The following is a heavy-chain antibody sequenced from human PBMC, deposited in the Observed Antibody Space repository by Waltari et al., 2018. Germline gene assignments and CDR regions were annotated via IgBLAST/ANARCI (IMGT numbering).Heavy chain of an antibody. D-gene: IGHD1-26*01. V-gene: IGHV1-24*01. CDR3: ATHPSAGYSGSYYGDY. Sequence: QVQLVQSGAEVKKPGASVKVSCKVSGYTLTDLSMHWVRQAPGKVLEWLGGFDPEDGETIYAQKFQGRVTMTEDTSTDTAYMELSSLRSEDTAVYYCATHPSAGYSGSYYGDYWGQGTLVTVSS. CDR2: FDPEDGET. CDR1: GYTLTDLS. J-gene: IGHJ4*02.